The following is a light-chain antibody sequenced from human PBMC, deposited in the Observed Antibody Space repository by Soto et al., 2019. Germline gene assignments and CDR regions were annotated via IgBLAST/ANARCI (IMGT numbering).Light chain of an antibody. Sequence: DIQMTQSPSSLSASVGDRVTITCRANQSISTSLNWYHQKPGKAPDLLIYGASSLQSGVTSRFTGSGSGTDFTLTITDLQPEDFATYYCQQNYSIPITFGQGTRLEIK. J-gene: IGKJ5*01. CDR1: QSISTS. CDR2: GAS. CDR3: QQNYSIPIT. V-gene: IGKV1-39*01.